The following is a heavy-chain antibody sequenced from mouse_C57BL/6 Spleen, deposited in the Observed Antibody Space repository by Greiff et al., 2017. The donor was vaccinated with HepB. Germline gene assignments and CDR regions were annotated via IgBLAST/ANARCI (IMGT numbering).Heavy chain of an antibody. J-gene: IGHJ4*01. CDR2: INPNYGTT. Sequence: VHVKQSGPELVKPGASVKISCKASGYSFTDYNMNWVKQSNGKSLEWIGVINPNYGTTSYNQKFKGKATLTVDQSSSTAYMQLNSLTSEDSAVYYCARKRGGFTRDAMDYWGQGTSVTVSS. CDR1: GYSFTDYN. CDR3: ARKRGGFTRDAMDY. D-gene: IGHD1-1*02. V-gene: IGHV1-39*01.